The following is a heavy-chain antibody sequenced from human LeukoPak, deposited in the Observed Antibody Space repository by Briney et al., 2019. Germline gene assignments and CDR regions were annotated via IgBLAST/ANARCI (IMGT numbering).Heavy chain of an antibody. CDR1: GFTFSNAW. J-gene: IGHJ4*02. Sequence: GGSLRLSCAASGFTFSNAWMSWVRQAPGKGLEWVGRIKSKTDGGTTGYAAPVKGRFTISRDDSKNTLYLQMNSLKTEDTAVYYCTTLVEYYYDSSGYPSDYWGQGTLVTVSS. CDR3: TTLVEYYYDSSGYPSDY. CDR2: IKSKTDGGTT. V-gene: IGHV3-15*01. D-gene: IGHD3-22*01.